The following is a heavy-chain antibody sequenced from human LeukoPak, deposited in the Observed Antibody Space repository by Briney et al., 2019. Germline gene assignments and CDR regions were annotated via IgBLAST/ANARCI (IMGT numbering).Heavy chain of an antibody. D-gene: IGHD2-8*02. CDR2: LRGSGGST. J-gene: IGHJ4*02. CDR1: GFTFSSYA. V-gene: IGHV3-23*01. CDR3: AKGAREDIILVEADH. Sequence: GGSLRLSCAASGFTFSSYAMNWVRQAPGKGLDWVSALRGSGGSTYYADSVKGRFTISRDNSKSTLYLQMNSLRAEDTAVYYCAKGAREDIILVEADHWGQGTLVTVSS.